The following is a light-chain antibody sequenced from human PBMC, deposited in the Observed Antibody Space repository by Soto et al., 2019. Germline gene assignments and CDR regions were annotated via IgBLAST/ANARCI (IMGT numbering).Light chain of an antibody. CDR2: DVS. Sequence: QSALTQPASVSGSPGQSITISCTGTSSDVGGYNYVSWYQQHPGKAPKLMIYDVSNRPSGVSNRFSGSKSGNTASLTISGLQAEDEADYYCSSYTRSSTPVFGGGTTLTVL. V-gene: IGLV2-14*01. CDR1: SSDVGGYNY. CDR3: SSYTRSSTPV. J-gene: IGLJ2*01.